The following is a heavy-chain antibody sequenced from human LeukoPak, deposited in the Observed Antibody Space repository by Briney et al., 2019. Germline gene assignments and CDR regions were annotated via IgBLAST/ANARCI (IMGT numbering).Heavy chain of an antibody. Sequence: GGSLRLSCAASGFTFSSYAMSWVRQAPGKGLEWVSAISGSGGSTYYADSVKGRFTISRDNSKNTLYLQMNSLRAEDTAVYYYAKAPYIAIDYDYVWGSFRPPYYYYYGMDVWGQGTTVTVSS. D-gene: IGHD3-16*02. CDR2: ISGSGGST. CDR3: AKAPYIAIDYDYVWGSFRPPYYYYYGMDV. J-gene: IGHJ6*02. CDR1: GFTFSSYA. V-gene: IGHV3-23*01.